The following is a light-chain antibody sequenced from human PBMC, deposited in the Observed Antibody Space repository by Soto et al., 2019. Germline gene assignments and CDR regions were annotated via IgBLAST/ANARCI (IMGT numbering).Light chain of an antibody. CDR3: QQFNSYPPLT. CDR2: GAS. CDR1: QSVSSN. V-gene: IGKV3D-15*01. J-gene: IGKJ4*01. Sequence: EIVMTQSPATLSVSPGERATLSCRASQSVSSNLAWYQQKPGQAPRLLIYGASIRATGIPARFSGSGSGTEFTLTISSLQSEDFAVYYCQQFNSYPPLTFGGGTKVEIK.